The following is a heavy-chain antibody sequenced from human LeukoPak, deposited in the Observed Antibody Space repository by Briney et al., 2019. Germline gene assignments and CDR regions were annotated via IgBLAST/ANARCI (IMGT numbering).Heavy chain of an antibody. J-gene: IGHJ4*02. D-gene: IGHD6-13*01. Sequence: GRSLRLSCAASGFTFSSYGIHWVRQAPGKGLEWVAVISSDGSNKYYADSVKGRFTISRDNSKNTLYLQMNSLRADDTAVYYCARVREAAAGFDYWGQGALVTVSS. V-gene: IGHV3-30*03. CDR3: ARVREAAAGFDY. CDR1: GFTFSSYG. CDR2: ISSDGSNK.